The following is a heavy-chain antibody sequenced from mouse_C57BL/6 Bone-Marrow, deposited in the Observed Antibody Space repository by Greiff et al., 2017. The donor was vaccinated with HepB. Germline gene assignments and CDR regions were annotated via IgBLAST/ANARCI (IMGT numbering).Heavy chain of an antibody. CDR3: ARSTMVTGGFAD. J-gene: IGHJ3*01. V-gene: IGHV1-18*01. CDR2: INPYNGGN. CDR1: GYTFTDYN. Sequence: VQLQQSGPELVKPGASVKIPCKASGYTFTDYNMDWVKQSHGKSLEWIGDINPYNGGNIYNQKFKGKATLTVDKSSSTAYMELRSLTSEDTAVYYCARSTMVTGGFADWGQGTLVTVSA. D-gene: IGHD2-2*01.